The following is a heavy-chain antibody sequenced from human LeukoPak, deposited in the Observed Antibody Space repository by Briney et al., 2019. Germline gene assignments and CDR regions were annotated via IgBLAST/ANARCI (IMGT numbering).Heavy chain of an antibody. Sequence: SETLSLTCTVSGGSISSHYRSWIRQPPGKGLEWIGYIYYSGSTNYNPSLKSRVTISVDTSKNQFSLKLSSVTAADTAVYYCAIAVDIVATMDPWGQGTLVTVSS. J-gene: IGHJ5*02. D-gene: IGHD5-12*01. V-gene: IGHV4-59*11. CDR1: GGSISSHY. CDR2: IYYSGST. CDR3: AIAVDIVATMDP.